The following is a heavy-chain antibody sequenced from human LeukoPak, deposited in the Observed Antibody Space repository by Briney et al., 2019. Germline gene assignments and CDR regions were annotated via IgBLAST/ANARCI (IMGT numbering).Heavy chain of an antibody. J-gene: IGHJ4*02. Sequence: PGGSLRLSCVASGFTFSKYGMNWVRQAPGKGLEWVSSISSSSRYIYYADSLKGRFTISRDNAKNSLYLQMNSLRVEDTAVYYCAREGDSGLQADLDYWGQGTLVTVSS. D-gene: IGHD6-19*01. CDR2: ISSSSRYI. CDR1: GFTFSKYG. V-gene: IGHV3-21*01. CDR3: AREGDSGLQADLDY.